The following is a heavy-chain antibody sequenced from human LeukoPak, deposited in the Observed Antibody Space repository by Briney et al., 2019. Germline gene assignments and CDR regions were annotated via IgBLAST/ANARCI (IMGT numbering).Heavy chain of an antibody. V-gene: IGHV3-30*18. CDR2: ISYDGSNK. J-gene: IGHJ5*02. Sequence: PGGSLRLSCAASGFTFSSYAMHWVRQAPGKGLEWVAVISYDGSNKYYADSVKGRFTISRDNSKNTLYLQMNSLRAEDTAVYYCAKISGRLLLNWFDPWGQGTLVTVSS. CDR1: GFTFSSYA. D-gene: IGHD3-10*01. CDR3: AKISGRLLLNWFDP.